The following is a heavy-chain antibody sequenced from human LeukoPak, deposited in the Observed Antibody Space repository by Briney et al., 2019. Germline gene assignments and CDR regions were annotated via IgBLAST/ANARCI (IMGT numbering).Heavy chain of an antibody. Sequence: SVKVSCKASGGTFSSYAISWVRQAPGQGLEWMGGIIPIFGTANYAQKFQGRVTITADESTSTAYMELSSLRSEDTAVYYCARGGSYSGYYYYYMDVWGKGTTVTVSS. CDR1: GGTFSSYA. V-gene: IGHV1-69*13. CDR3: ARGGSYSGYYYYYMDV. J-gene: IGHJ6*03. CDR2: IIPIFGTA. D-gene: IGHD1-26*01.